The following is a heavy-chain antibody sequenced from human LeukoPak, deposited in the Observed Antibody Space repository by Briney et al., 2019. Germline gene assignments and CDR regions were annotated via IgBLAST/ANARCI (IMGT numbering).Heavy chain of an antibody. V-gene: IGHV3-11*01. CDR3: ARDRSYELTNDAFDI. CDR2: ISSSGSTI. Sequence: GGSLRLSCAASGFTFSDYYMSWIRQAPGKGLEWVSYISSSGSTIYYADSVKGRFTISRDNAKNSLYLQMNSLRAEDTAVYYCARDRSYELTNDAFDIWGQGTMVTVSS. D-gene: IGHD4/OR15-4a*01. J-gene: IGHJ3*02. CDR1: GFTFSDYY.